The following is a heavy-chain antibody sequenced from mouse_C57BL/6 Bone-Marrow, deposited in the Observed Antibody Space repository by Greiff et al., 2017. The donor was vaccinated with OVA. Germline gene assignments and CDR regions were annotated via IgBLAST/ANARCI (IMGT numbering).Heavy chain of an antibody. V-gene: IGHV1-64*01. CDR2: IHPNSGST. CDR1: GYTFTSYW. J-gene: IGHJ3*01. Sequence: QVQLQQSGAELVKPGASVKLSCKASGYTFTSYWMHWVKQRPGQGLEWIGMIHPNSGSTNYNEKFKSKATLTVDKSSSTAYMQLSSLTSEDSAVYYCARCYYDPFAYWGQGTLVTVSA. D-gene: IGHD2-4*01. CDR3: ARCYYDPFAY.